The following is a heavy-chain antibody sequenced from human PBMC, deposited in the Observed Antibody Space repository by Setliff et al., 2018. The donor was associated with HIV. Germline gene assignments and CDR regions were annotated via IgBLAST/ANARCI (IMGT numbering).Heavy chain of an antibody. CDR3: AKAKSSRMGPPFTDLDY. J-gene: IGHJ4*02. Sequence: GGSLRLSCAASGFTVSSNYMSWVRQAPGKGLEWVSVIYSGGSTYYADSVKGRFTVSRDNSKNTLYLQMNSLRAEDTAAYYCAKAKSSRMGPPFTDLDYWGQGTQVTVSS. CDR1: GFTVSSNY. CDR2: IYSGGST. D-gene: IGHD2-8*01. V-gene: IGHV3-66*01.